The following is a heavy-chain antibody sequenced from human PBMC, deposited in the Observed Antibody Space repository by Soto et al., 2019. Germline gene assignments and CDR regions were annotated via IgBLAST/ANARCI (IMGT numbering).Heavy chain of an antibody. CDR3: ARASSGSPSFDY. CDR1: GGSISSYY. V-gene: IGHV4-59*01. J-gene: IGHJ4*02. D-gene: IGHD1-26*01. Sequence: KTSETLSLTCTVSGGSISSYYWSWIRQPPGKGLEWIGYIYYSGSTNYNPSLKSRVTISVDTSKNQFSLKLSSVTAADTAVYYCARASSGSPSFDYWGQGTLVTVSS. CDR2: IYYSGST.